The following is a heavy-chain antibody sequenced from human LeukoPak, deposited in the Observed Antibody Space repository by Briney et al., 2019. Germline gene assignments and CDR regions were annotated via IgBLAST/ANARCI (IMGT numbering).Heavy chain of an antibody. D-gene: IGHD2-15*01. V-gene: IGHV4-34*01. J-gene: IGHJ4*02. CDR3: ARGQEDIVVVVAAHNSYYFDY. Sequence: SETLSLTCAVYGGSSSGYYWSWIRQPPGKGLEWIGEINHSGSTNYNPSLKSRVTISVDTSKNQFSLKLSSVTAAGTAVYYCARGQEDIVVVVAAHNSYYFDYWGQGTLVTVSS. CDR1: GGSSSGYY. CDR2: INHSGST.